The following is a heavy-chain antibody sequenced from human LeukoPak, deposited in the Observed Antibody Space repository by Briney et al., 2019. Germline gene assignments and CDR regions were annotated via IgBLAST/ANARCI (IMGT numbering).Heavy chain of an antibody. CDR2: INSDGLST. V-gene: IGHV3-64*01. CDR3: ARSTDGSAHFDY. J-gene: IGHJ4*02. Sequence: GGSLRVSCSATQFKFDTYGMHWVRQTPGKGLEYVSGINSDGLSTYYANSVKGRFTISRDNAKNTLYLQMGSLKTEDMAVYYCARSTDGSAHFDYWGQGTLVTVFS. D-gene: IGHD1-1*01. CDR1: QFKFDTYG.